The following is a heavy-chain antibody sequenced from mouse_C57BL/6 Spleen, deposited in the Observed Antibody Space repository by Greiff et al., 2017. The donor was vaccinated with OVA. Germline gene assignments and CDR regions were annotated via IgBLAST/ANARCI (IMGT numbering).Heavy chain of an antibody. J-gene: IGHJ4*01. CDR2: INPNYGTT. CDR3: ASHYSNGYAMDY. V-gene: IGHV1-39*01. CDR1: GYSFTDYN. D-gene: IGHD2-5*01. Sequence: SGPELVKPGASVKISCKASGYSFTDYNMNWVKQSNGKSLEWIGVINPNYGTTSYNQKFKGKATLTVDQSSSTAYMQLNSLTSEDYAVYCCASHYSNGYAMDYWGQGTSVTVSS.